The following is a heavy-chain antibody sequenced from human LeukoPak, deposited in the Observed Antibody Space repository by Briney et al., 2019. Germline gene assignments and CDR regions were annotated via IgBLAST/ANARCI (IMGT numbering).Heavy chain of an antibody. CDR3: ARDLGGGNYGQFDY. V-gene: IGHV1-69*13. D-gene: IGHD1-7*01. CDR2: IIPIFGTA. J-gene: IGHJ4*02. CDR1: GGTLSSYA. Sequence: ASVKVSCKASGGTLSSYAISWVRQAPGQGLEWMGGIIPIFGTANYAQKFQGRVTITADESTSTAYMELSSLRSEDTAVYYCARDLGGGNYGQFDYWGQGTLVTVSS.